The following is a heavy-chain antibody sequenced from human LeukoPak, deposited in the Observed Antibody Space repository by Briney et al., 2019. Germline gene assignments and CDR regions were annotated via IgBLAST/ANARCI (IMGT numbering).Heavy chain of an antibody. CDR1: GYTFTGYY. CDR3: ARDRDSSGWYFYYYYYMDV. CDR2: INPNSGGT. D-gene: IGHD6-19*01. Sequence: EASVTVSFTASGYTFTGYYMHWVRQAPGQGREGMGWINPNSGGTNYAQKFQGRVTMTRDTSISTAYMELSRLRSDDTAVYYCARDRDSSGWYFYYYYYMDVWGKGTTVTVSS. V-gene: IGHV1-2*02. J-gene: IGHJ6*03.